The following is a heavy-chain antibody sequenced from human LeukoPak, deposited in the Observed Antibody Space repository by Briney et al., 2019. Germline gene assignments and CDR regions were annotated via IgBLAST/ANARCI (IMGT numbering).Heavy chain of an antibody. V-gene: IGHV1-46*01. J-gene: IGHJ4*02. CDR1: GYTFTSYY. D-gene: IGHD3-22*01. CDR2: INPSGGST. Sequence: VASVKVSCKASGYTFTSYYMHWVRQAPGQGLEWMGIINPSGGSTSYAQKFQGRVTMTRDTSTSTVYMELSSLRAEDTAVYYCARSRAWLLSSDYWGQGTLVTVSS. CDR3: ARSRAWLLSSDY.